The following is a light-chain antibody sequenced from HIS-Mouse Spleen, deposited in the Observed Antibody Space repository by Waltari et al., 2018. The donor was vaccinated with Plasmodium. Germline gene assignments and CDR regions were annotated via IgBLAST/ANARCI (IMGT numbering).Light chain of an antibody. V-gene: IGLV1-44*01. J-gene: IGLJ2*01. Sequence: QSVLTQPPSASGTPGQRVTISCSGSSSNIGSNTVNWYQQLPGTAPKLLIYSNNMRPSGVPDRFSGSKSGTSASLDISGLQSEDEADYYCAAWDDSLNGVVFGGGTKLTVL. CDR1: SSNIGSNT. CDR2: SNN. CDR3: AAWDDSLNGVV.